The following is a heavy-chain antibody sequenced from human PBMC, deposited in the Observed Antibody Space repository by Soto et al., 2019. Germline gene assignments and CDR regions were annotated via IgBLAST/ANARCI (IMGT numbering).Heavy chain of an antibody. CDR2: ISYDGSNK. CDR3: ARDTHGGNYFDY. J-gene: IGHJ4*02. Sequence: GGSLRLSCAASGFTFSSYAMHWVRQAPGKGLEWVAVISYDGSNKYYADSVKGRFTISRDNSKNTLYLQMNSLRAEDTAVYYCARDTHGGNYFDYWGQGTLVTVSS. D-gene: IGHD2-15*01. CDR1: GFTFSSYA. V-gene: IGHV3-30-3*01.